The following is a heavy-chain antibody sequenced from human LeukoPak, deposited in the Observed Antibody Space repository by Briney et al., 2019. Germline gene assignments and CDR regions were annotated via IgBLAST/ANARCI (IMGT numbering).Heavy chain of an antibody. V-gene: IGHV1-18*04. CDR1: GYTFTGYG. D-gene: IGHD6-19*01. J-gene: IGHJ4*02. Sequence: ASVKVSCKASGYTFTGYGISWVRQAPGQGLEWMGWISAYNGNTNYAQKLQGRVTMTADTSTSTACMELRSLRSDDTAVYYCVRDGQWLVPDYWGQGTLVTVSS. CDR2: ISAYNGNT. CDR3: VRDGQWLVPDY.